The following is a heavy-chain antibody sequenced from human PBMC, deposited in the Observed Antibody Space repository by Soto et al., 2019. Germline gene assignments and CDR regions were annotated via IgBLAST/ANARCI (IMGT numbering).Heavy chain of an antibody. CDR1: GASVRNYY. Sequence: SETLSLTCSVSGASVRNYYWTWIRQTPGKGLEWIGYMFYSGSPKYNPSLKSRVTISVDMSNNQFSLKLNSVTAADTAVYYCAREKCTGYLDVWGQGTTVTVSS. CDR2: MFYSGSP. V-gene: IGHV4-59*02. J-gene: IGHJ6*02. D-gene: IGHD3-9*01. CDR3: AREKCTGYLDV.